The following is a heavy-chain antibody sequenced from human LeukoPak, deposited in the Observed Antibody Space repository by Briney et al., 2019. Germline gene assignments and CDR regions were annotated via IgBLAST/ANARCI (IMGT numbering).Heavy chain of an antibody. Sequence: PGGSLRLSCAASGFTFSSYGMHWVRQAPGKGLEWVAFIQSDGSDQYYADSVKGRLSISRDNSKNTLYLQMNSLRAEDTAVYYCARGVNYDFWSGYYGYFDYWGQGTLVTVSS. D-gene: IGHD3-3*01. V-gene: IGHV3-30*02. CDR1: GFTFSSYG. CDR2: IQSDGSDQ. CDR3: ARGVNYDFWSGYYGYFDY. J-gene: IGHJ4*02.